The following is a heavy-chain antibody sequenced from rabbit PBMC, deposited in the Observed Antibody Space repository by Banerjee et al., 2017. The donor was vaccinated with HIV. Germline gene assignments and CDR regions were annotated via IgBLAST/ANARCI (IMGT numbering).Heavy chain of an antibody. Sequence: QEQLEESGGDLVKPEGSLTLTCTASGFSFSNKYVMCWVRQAPGKGLEWIGYIDPVFGNTDYASWVNGRFTISSQNAQKMLYLQLNALTAADTATYFCARDLAAVIGWNFGLWGPGTLVTVS. D-gene: IGHD1-1*01. CDR1: GFSFSNKYV. V-gene: IGHV1S45*01. CDR3: ARDLAAVIGWNFGL. CDR2: IDPVFGNT. J-gene: IGHJ4*01.